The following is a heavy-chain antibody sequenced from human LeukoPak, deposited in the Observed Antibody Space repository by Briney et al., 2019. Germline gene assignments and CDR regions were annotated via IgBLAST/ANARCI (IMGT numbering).Heavy chain of an antibody. Sequence: SETLSLTCTVSGGSISSYYWSWFRQPAGKGLEWIGRIYTSGSTNYSPSLKSRVTMSVDTSKNQFSLNLSSVTAADTAVYYCARGSYYGDHDYWGQGTLVTVSS. J-gene: IGHJ4*02. D-gene: IGHD4-17*01. CDR2: IYTSGST. CDR3: ARGSYYGDHDY. CDR1: GGSISSYY. V-gene: IGHV4-4*07.